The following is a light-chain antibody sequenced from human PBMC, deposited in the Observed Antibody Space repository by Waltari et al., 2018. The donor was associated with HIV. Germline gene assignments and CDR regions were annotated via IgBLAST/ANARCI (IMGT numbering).Light chain of an antibody. V-gene: IGLV2-14*01. CDR3: NSYTSISTWV. CDR2: EVS. J-gene: IGLJ3*02. CDR1: SSDVGSYSY. Sequence: QSALTQPASVSGSPGQSITISCTGSSSDVGSYSYVSWYQPHPGKAPKLMIYEVSNRPAGVSHRFSGSKSGNTASLTISGLQPEDEADYYCNSYTSISTWVFGGGTKLTVL.